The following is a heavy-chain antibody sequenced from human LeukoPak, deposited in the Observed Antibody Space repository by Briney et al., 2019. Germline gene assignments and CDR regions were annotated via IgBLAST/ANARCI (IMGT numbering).Heavy chain of an antibody. D-gene: IGHD6-13*01. J-gene: IGHJ6*02. CDR3: ARGAYSSSWYSFYYYYGMDV. CDR1: GFTFSSYS. Sequence: GGSLRLSCAASGFTFSSYSMNWVRQAPGKGLEWVANIKQDGSEKYYVDSVKGRFTISRDNAKNSLYLQMNSLRAEDTAVYYCARGAYSSSWYSFYYYYGMDVWGQGTTVTVSS. CDR2: IKQDGSEK. V-gene: IGHV3-7*01.